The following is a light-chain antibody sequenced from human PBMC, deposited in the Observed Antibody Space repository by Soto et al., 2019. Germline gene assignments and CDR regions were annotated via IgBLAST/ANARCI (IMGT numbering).Light chain of an antibody. CDR3: QQRSNWPPH. Sequence: EIVMTQSPATLSVSPGXRAXXXXRASQSVSSYLAWYQQKPGQAPKLLIYDASNRATGIPARFSGSGSGTDFTLTISSLEPEDFAVYYCQQRSNWPPHFGGGTKVDIK. J-gene: IGKJ4*01. CDR1: QSVSSY. V-gene: IGKV3-11*01. CDR2: DAS.